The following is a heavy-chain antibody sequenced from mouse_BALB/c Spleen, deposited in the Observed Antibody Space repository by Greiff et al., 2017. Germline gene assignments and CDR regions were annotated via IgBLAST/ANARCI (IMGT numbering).Heavy chain of an antibody. D-gene: IGHD2-3*01. CDR3: ARSDGYYAAWFAY. CDR2: INPSSGYT. Sequence: QVQLQESGAELARPGASVKMSCKASGYTFTSYTMHWVKQRPGQGLEWIGYINPSSGYTNYNQKFKDKATLTADKSSSTAYMQLSSLTSEDSAVYYCARSDGYYAAWFAYWGQGTLVTVSA. J-gene: IGHJ3*01. V-gene: IGHV1-4*01. CDR1: GYTFTSYT.